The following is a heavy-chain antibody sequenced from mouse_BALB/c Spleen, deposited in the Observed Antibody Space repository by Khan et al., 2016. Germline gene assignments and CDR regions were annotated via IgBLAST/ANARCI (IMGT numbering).Heavy chain of an antibody. V-gene: IGHV1-7*01. CDR2: INPSTGYT. Sequence: QVQLQQSGAKLAKPGASVKMSCKASGYTFTSYWMHWVKQRPGQGLEWIGYINPSTGYTEYNQKFKDKATLTADKSSSTAYMQLSSLTSEDAAVYYCARWAYYGNYLFAYWGQGTLVTVSA. CDR1: GYTFTSYW. J-gene: IGHJ3*01. D-gene: IGHD2-10*01. CDR3: ARWAYYGNYLFAY.